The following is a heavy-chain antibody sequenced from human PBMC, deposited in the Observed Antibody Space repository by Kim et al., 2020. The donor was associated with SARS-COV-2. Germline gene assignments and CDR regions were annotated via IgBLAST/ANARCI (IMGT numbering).Heavy chain of an antibody. CDR3: ARQVWGSYRYYFDY. D-gene: IGHD3-16*02. V-gene: IGHV3-33*01. J-gene: IGHJ4*02. Sequence: ADSVKGRFTISRDNSKNTLYLQMNSLRAEDTAVYYCARQVWGSYRYYFDYWGQGTLVTVSS.